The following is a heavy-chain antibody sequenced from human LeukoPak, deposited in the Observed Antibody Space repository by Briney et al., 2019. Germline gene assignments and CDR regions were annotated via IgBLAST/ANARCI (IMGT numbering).Heavy chain of an antibody. CDR1: GYGFMSYG. V-gene: IGHV1-18*01. CDR2: ICTHNGNT. J-gene: IGHJ5*02. Sequence: ASVKVSRKASGYGFMSYGMTWVRQTPGQGLEWMGWICTHNGNTKYAQKFQDRVTMTTGTSTSTVYMELRSLRFDDTATYYCARGDSSGWPWGQGTSVTVSS. D-gene: IGHD6-19*01. CDR3: ARGDSSGWP.